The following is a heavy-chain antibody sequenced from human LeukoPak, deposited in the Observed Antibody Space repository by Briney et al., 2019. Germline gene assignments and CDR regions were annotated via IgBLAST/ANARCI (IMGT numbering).Heavy chain of an antibody. CDR1: GGSFSGYY. J-gene: IGHJ6*02. CDR2: INHSGST. CDR3: ARDQYCSSTSCYRYYGMDV. Sequence: PSETLSLTCAVYGGSFSGYYWSWIRQPPGKGLEWIGEINHSGSTNYNPSLKSRVTISVDTSKNQFSLKLSSVTAADTAVYYCARDQYCSSTSCYRYYGMDVWGQGTTVTVSS. D-gene: IGHD2-2*01. V-gene: IGHV4-34*01.